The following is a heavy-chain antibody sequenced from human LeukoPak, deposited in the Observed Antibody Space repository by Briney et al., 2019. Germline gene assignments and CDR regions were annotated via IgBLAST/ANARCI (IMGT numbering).Heavy chain of an antibody. CDR3: AKVGAAAGTGIDP. V-gene: IGHV3-23*01. CDR2: ISGSGGST. CDR1: GFTFSSYA. J-gene: IGHJ5*02. Sequence: GSLRLSCAASGFTFSSYAMSWVRQAPGKGLEWVSAISGSGGSTYYADSVKGRFTIYRDTSKNTLYLQMNSLRAEDTAVYYCAKVGAAAGTGIDPWGQGTLVTVSS. D-gene: IGHD6-13*01.